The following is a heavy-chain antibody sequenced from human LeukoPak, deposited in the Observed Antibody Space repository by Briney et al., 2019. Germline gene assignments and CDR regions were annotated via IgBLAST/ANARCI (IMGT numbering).Heavy chain of an antibody. Sequence: SETLSLTCTVSGGSISSYYWSWIRQPAGKGLEWIGRIYTSGSTNYNPSLTSRVTMSVDTSKNQFSLKLSSVTAADTAVYYCARDTITMIHYAFDIWGQGTMVTVSS. CDR1: GGSISSYY. CDR2: IYTSGST. V-gene: IGHV4-4*07. D-gene: IGHD3-22*01. CDR3: ARDTITMIHYAFDI. J-gene: IGHJ3*02.